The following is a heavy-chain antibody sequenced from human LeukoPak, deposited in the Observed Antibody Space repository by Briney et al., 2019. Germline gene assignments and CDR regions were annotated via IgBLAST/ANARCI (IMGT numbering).Heavy chain of an antibody. V-gene: IGHV3-23*01. CDR1: GFTFSSYA. CDR2: ISGSGGST. Sequence: GGSLRLSCAASGFTFSSYAMSWVRQAPGKGLGWVSAISGSGGSTYYADSVKGRFTISRDNSKNTLYLQMNSLRAEDTAVYYCAKRGSSLVYYFDYWGQGTLVTVSS. D-gene: IGHD6-6*01. J-gene: IGHJ4*02. CDR3: AKRGSSLVYYFDY.